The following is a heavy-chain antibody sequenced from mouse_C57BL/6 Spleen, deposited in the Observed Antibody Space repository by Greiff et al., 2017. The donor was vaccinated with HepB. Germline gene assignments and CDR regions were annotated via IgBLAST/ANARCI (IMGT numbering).Heavy chain of an antibody. J-gene: IGHJ4*01. CDR2: ISSGSSTT. CDR3: ARMFYGNYAMDY. V-gene: IGHV5-17*01. CDR1: GFTFSDYG. D-gene: IGHD2-1*01. Sequence: EVMLVESGGGLVKPGGSLKLSCAASGFTFSDYGMHWVRQAPEKGLEWVAYISSGSSTTYYADTVKGRFTISRDNAKNTLFLQMTSLRSEDTAMYYCARMFYGNYAMDYWGQGTSVTVSS.